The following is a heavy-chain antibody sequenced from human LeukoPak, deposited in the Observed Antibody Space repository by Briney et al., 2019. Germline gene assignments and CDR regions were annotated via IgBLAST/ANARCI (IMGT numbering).Heavy chain of an antibody. V-gene: IGHV4-59*11. CDR1: GGSITSHY. CDR2: IYYSGNT. D-gene: IGHD5-24*01. CDR3: ARDPGENYPYNWFDP. Sequence: RASETLSLTCTVSGGSITSHYWSWIRQPPGKGLEWIGYIYYSGNTNYNPSLKSRVTISVDTSKNQFSLSLTSVTAADTAVYYCARDPGENYPYNWFDPWGRGTLVTVSS. J-gene: IGHJ5*02.